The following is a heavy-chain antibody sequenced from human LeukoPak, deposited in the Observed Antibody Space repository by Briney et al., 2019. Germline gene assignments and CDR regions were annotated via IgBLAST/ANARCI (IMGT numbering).Heavy chain of an antibody. Sequence: GGSLRLSCAASGFTFSSYWMHWVRQAPGKGLVWVSRINSDGSSTSYADSVKGRFTISRDNAKNTLYLQMNSLRAGDTAVYYCAREGYCSSTSCFGVDNWFDPWGQGTLVTVSS. V-gene: IGHV3-74*01. J-gene: IGHJ5*02. CDR1: GFTFSSYW. CDR2: INSDGSST. D-gene: IGHD2-2*01. CDR3: AREGYCSSTSCFGVDNWFDP.